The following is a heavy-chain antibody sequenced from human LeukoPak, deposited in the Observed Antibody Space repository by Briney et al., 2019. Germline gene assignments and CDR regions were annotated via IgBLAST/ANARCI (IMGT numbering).Heavy chain of an antibody. V-gene: IGHV3-53*01. CDR1: GFTFSSYA. Sequence: GGSPRLSCAASGFTFSSYAMSWVRQAPGTGLEWVSLIYSDASTSYADSVRGRFTISRDNSKNTLYLHMNSLRAEDTAVYYCSRARGGDGLPFDYWGQGTLVTVSS. D-gene: IGHD3-16*01. CDR3: SRARGGDGLPFDY. J-gene: IGHJ4*02. CDR2: IYSDAST.